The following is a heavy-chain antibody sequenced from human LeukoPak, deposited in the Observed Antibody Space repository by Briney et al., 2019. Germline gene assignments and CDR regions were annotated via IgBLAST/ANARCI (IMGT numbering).Heavy chain of an antibody. D-gene: IGHD1-26*01. Sequence: PSETLSLTCTVSGGSISSYYWSWIRQPPGKGLEWIGYIYYSGSTNCNPSLKSRVTISVDTSKNQFSLKLSSVTAADTAVYYCARQPYSGSLVDYWGQGTLVTVSS. CDR2: IYYSGST. CDR3: ARQPYSGSLVDY. J-gene: IGHJ4*02. V-gene: IGHV4-59*08. CDR1: GGSISSYY.